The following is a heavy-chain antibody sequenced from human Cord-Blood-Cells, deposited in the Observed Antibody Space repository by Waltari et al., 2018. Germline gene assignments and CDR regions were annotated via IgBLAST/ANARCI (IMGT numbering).Heavy chain of an antibody. CDR1: GSTFSSHW. D-gene: IGHD6-6*01. J-gene: IGHJ3*02. CDR3: ARDKQAARDAFDI. V-gene: IGHV3-7*01. Sequence: EVQLVESGGGLVQPGGSLRLSCAASGSTFSSHWMSWVRQAPGKGLEWVANIKQDGSEKYYVDSVKGRFTISRDNAKNSLYLQMNSLRAEDTAVYYCARDKQAARDAFDIWGQGTMVTVSS. CDR2: IKQDGSEK.